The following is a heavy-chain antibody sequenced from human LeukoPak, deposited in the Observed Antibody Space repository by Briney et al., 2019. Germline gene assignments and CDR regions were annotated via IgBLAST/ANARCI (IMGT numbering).Heavy chain of an antibody. CDR1: GGSISSGSYY. V-gene: IGHV4-61*02. J-gene: IGHJ4*02. CDR3: ARATYYYDSSGVDY. CDR2: IYTSGST. Sequence: PSQTLSLTCTVSGGSISSGSYYWSWIRQPAGKGLEWIGRIYTSGSTNYNPSLKSRVTISVDTSKNQFSLKLSSVTAADTAVYYCARATYYYDSSGVDYWGQGTLVTVSS. D-gene: IGHD3-22*01.